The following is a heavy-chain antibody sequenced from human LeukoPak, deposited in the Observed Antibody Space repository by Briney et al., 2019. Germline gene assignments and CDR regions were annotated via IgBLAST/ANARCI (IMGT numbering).Heavy chain of an antibody. D-gene: IGHD2/OR15-2a*01. J-gene: IGHJ4*02. Sequence: LSGGSLRLSCAASGFTFSVSAIHWVRQAPGKGLEWIGRIRTRTNNFATAYAVSVKGRFIVSRDDSRNTAYLELKGLRTEDTAVYFCTRADYCLDYWGRGALVTVSS. CDR2: IRTRTNNFAT. CDR3: TRADYCLDY. V-gene: IGHV3-73*01. CDR1: GFTFSVSA.